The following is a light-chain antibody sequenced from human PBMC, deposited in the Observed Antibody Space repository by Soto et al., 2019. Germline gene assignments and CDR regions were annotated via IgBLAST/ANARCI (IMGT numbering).Light chain of an antibody. J-gene: IGLJ2*01. Sequence: QSALTQPPSASGSPGQSVTISCTGTSSDVGGYNYVSWYQQHPGKAPKLMIFEVTRRPSGVPDRFSGSKSGNTASLTVSGLEAEDEADYYCSSYAGDNTVVFGGGTKLTVL. V-gene: IGLV2-8*01. CDR3: SSYAGDNTVV. CDR1: SSDVGGYNY. CDR2: EVT.